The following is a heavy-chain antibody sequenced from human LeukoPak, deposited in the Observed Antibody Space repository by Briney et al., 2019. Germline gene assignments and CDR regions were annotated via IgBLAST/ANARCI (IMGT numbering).Heavy chain of an antibody. CDR2: IIPIFGTA. CDR1: GGTFSSYA. D-gene: IGHD1-1*01. J-gene: IGHJ4*02. CDR3: ALGDWNHRYYFDY. V-gene: IGHV1-69*01. Sequence: SVQVSRQASGGTFSSYAISWVRQPPGPGLEWMGGIIPIFGTANYAQKFQGRVTITADESTSTAYMELSSLRSEDTAVYYCALGDWNHRYYFDYWGQGTLVTVSS.